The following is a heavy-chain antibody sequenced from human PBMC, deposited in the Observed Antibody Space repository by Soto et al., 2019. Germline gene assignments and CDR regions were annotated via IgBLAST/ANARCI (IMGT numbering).Heavy chain of an antibody. V-gene: IGHV3-23*01. J-gene: IGHJ6*02. CDR2: ISGSGGST. D-gene: IGHD6-13*01. Sequence: GSLRRACSASGFTFSSYAMSWVRQAAGKGLEWVSAISGSGGSTYYADSVKGRFTISRDNSKNTLYLLMNSLRAEDTAVYYCPKGAGFYYYYYGMDVWGQGTTVTSP. CDR1: GFTFSSYA. CDR3: PKGAGFYYYYYGMDV.